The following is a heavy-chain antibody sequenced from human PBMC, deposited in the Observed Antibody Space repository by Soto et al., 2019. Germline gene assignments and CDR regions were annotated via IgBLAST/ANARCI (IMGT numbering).Heavy chain of an antibody. CDR2: IGWNSGFI. D-gene: IGHD3-10*01. CDR3: AKAIYYGSGSSYNWFDP. CDR1: GFTFGNYA. V-gene: IGHV3-9*01. Sequence: PWGSLRLSCAASGFTFGNYAMHWVRQAPGKGLEWVSGIGWNSGFIGHADSVKGRFTISRDNAKNSLYLHMDSLRTEDTALYYCAKAIYYGSGSSYNWFDPWGQGTLVTVSS. J-gene: IGHJ5*02.